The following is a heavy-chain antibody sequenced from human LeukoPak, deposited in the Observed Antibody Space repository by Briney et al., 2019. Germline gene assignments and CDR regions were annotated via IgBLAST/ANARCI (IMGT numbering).Heavy chain of an antibody. J-gene: IGHJ4*02. V-gene: IGHV3-11*01. CDR1: GFIFSDYY. Sequence: GGSLRLSCAASGFIFSDYYMSWIRQAPGKGLEWVSCISSSGSTIYYADSVKGRFTISRDNAKNSLSLQMNSLRAEDTAVYYCAKDSNGWYQRGSNYFDYWGQGTLVTVSS. CDR3: AKDSNGWYQRGSNYFDY. D-gene: IGHD6-19*01. CDR2: ISSSGSTI.